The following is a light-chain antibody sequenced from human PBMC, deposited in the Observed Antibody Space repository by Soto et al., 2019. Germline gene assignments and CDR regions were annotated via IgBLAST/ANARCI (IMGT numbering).Light chain of an antibody. CDR1: QGISNS. J-gene: IGKJ3*01. CDR3: QEYNSVPLT. CDR2: AAS. V-gene: IGKV1-27*01. Sequence: DIPITKSPSSLSASVGDRVTITCRASQGISNSLAWYQHGPGKVPKLLIYAASTLQSGVPSRFSGSGSGTDFTLSISSLQPEEVATYYCQEYNSVPLTFGPGTTVDIK.